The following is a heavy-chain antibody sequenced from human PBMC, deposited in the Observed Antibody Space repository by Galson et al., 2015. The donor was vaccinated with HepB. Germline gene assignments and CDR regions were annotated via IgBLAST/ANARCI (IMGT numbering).Heavy chain of an antibody. CDR2: ISYDGSNK. D-gene: IGHD2-15*01. J-gene: IGHJ4*02. CDR1: GFTFSSYG. Sequence: SLRLSCAASGFTFSSYGMHWVRQAAGKGLEWVAVISYDGSNKYYADSVKGRFTISRDQSKNTLYLQMNSLRAEDTALYYCAKEGPRKGYCSGGSCYSDYFDYWGQGTLVTVSS. CDR3: AKEGPRKGYCSGGSCYSDYFDY. V-gene: IGHV3-30*18.